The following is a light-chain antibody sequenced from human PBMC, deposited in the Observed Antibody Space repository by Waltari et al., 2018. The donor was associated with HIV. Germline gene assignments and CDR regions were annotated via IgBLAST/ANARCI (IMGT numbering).Light chain of an antibody. CDR1: SSNIGSTP. J-gene: IGLJ2*01. V-gene: IGLV1-44*01. Sequence: QSVLTQPPSASGTPGQRVTISCSGSSSNIGSTPAPWYQQLPGTAPKPLIYTNNQRPSGVPDRFSGSKSGTSASLAISGLQSEDEADYYCAAWDDSLNGPVFGGGTKLTVL. CDR2: TNN. CDR3: AAWDDSLNGPV.